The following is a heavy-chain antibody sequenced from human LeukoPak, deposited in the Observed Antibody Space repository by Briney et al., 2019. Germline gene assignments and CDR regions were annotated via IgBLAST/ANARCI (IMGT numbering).Heavy chain of an antibody. CDR1: GYTFTGYY. CDR2: INPNSGGT. Sequence: ASVKVSCKASGYTFTGYYMHWVRQAPGQGLEWMGWINPNSGGTNYAQKFQGRVTMTRDTSISTAYMELSRLRSDDTAVYYCARGLSPEAFYGYTRPASFDYWGQGTLVTVSS. V-gene: IGHV1-2*02. J-gene: IGHJ4*02. CDR3: ARGLSPEAFYGYTRPASFDY. D-gene: IGHD5-18*01.